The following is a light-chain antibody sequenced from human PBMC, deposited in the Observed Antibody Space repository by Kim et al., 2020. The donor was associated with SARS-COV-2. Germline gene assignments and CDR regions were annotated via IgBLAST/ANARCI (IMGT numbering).Light chain of an antibody. J-gene: IGLJ3*02. CDR3: PAWDSSISVWV. V-gene: IGLV10-54*04. CDR1: SKKVGDQG. CDR2: RDN. Sequence: TAQLNCTGKSKKVGDQGDTWLQQHQGNPSERQSYRDNIRPSGSSERFSAYRSGDTASLTITGLQPEYEADYYCPAWDSSISVWVFGGGTQLTVL.